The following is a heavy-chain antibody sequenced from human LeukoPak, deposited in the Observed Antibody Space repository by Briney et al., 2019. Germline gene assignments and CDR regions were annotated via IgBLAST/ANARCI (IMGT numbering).Heavy chain of an antibody. D-gene: IGHD2-2*01. CDR2: TYYRSKWYN. Sequence: SQTLSLTCAISGDSVSSNSAAWNWIRQSPSRGLEWLGRTYYRSKWYNDCAVSVKSRITINPDTSKNQFSLQLNSVTPEDTAVYYCARDLRYCSSTSCYGNWFDPWGQGTLVTVSS. CDR1: GDSVSSNSAA. CDR3: ARDLRYCSSTSCYGNWFDP. V-gene: IGHV6-1*01. J-gene: IGHJ5*02.